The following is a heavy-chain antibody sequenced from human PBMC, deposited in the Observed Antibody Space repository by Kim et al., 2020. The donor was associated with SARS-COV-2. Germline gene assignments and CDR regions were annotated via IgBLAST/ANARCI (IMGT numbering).Heavy chain of an antibody. D-gene: IGHD3-9*01. Sequence: GGSLRLSCAASGFTFSSYWMSWVRQAPGKGLEWVANIKQDGSEKYYVDSVKGRFTISRDNAKNSLYLQMNSLRAEDTAVYYCARVLYDILTGWLLAFDYWGQGTLVTVSS. V-gene: IGHV3-7*01. CDR3: ARVLYDILTGWLLAFDY. CDR1: GFTFSSYW. CDR2: IKQDGSEK. J-gene: IGHJ4*02.